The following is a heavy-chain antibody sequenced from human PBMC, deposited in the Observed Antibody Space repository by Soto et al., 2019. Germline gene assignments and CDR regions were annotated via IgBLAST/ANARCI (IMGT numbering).Heavy chain of an antibody. Sequence: SETLSLTCAVSGGSISSYYWSWIRQPPGKGLEWIGYIYYGGSTNYNPSLKSRVTISVDTSKNQFSLKLSSVTAADTAVYYCARVRYYYGSGSDNWFDPWGQGTLVTVSS. CDR2: IYYGGST. V-gene: IGHV4-59*01. CDR1: GGSISSYY. CDR3: ARVRYYYGSGSDNWFDP. D-gene: IGHD3-10*01. J-gene: IGHJ5*02.